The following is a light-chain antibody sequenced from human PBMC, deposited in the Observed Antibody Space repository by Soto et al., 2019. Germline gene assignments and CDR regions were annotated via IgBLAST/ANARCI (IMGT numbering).Light chain of an antibody. CDR2: GAS. J-gene: IGKJ4*01. CDR3: QQYGGSPLT. CDR1: QSVSSNY. Sequence: EIVLTQSPGTLSLSPGERATLSCRATQSVSSNYLAWYQQKPGQAPRLLIYGASNRATGIPDRFSGSGSGTDFTLTISRLEPEDVAVYYCQQYGGSPLTFGGGTKVEI. V-gene: IGKV3-20*01.